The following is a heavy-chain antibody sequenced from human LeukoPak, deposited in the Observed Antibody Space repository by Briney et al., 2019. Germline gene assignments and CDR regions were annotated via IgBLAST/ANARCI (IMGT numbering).Heavy chain of an antibody. CDR3: ARESEEMATMGGY. Sequence: ASVKVSCRASGYTFTGYYMHWVRQAPGQGLEWMGWINPNSGGTNYGQKFQGRVTMTRDTSISTAYMELSRLRSDDTAVYYCARESEEMATMGGYWGQGTLVTVSS. J-gene: IGHJ4*02. V-gene: IGHV1-2*02. CDR1: GYTFTGYY. D-gene: IGHD5-24*01. CDR2: INPNSGGT.